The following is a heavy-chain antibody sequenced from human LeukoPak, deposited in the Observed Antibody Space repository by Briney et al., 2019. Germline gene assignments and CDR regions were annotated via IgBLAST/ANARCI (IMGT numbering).Heavy chain of an antibody. J-gene: IGHJ6*03. D-gene: IGHD6-13*01. Sequence: SETLSLTCTVAGGSISSYYWSWIRQPAGKGLEWIGRIYSSGGTNYNPSLKSRVTMSVDTSKNQFSLKLSSVTAADTAVYYCARAAASYSVYYYMDVWGKGTTVTVSS. CDR2: IYSSGGT. CDR1: GGSISSYY. V-gene: IGHV4-4*07. CDR3: ARAAASYSVYYYMDV.